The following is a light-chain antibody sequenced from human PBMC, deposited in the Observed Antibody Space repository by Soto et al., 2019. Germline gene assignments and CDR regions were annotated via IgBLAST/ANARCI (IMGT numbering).Light chain of an antibody. CDR3: QQYDTSSWT. V-gene: IGKV3-20*01. CDR1: QSFSSGH. Sequence: EIVLTQFPGTLSLSPWAIATLSCRASQSFSSGHLAWYQQKPGQAPSLLIYDTSFRAAGIPERFSGSGSGTDFTLTISSLEPEDFAVYYCQQYDTSSWTIGQGTKVDIK. CDR2: DTS. J-gene: IGKJ1*01.